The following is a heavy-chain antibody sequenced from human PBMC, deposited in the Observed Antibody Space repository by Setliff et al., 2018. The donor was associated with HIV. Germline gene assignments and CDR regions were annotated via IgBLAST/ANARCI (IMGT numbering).Heavy chain of an antibody. J-gene: IGHJ4*02. CDR3: ARQGAVTGDSFDS. CDR2: IYYSGST. D-gene: IGHD6-19*01. Sequence: KTSETLSLTCTVSGVSTSSSSYYWGWIRQPPGKGLDWIGYIYYSGSTYYNPSLKSRVTISVDTTKNHFSLRLSPVTVADTAVYYCARQGAVTGDSFDSWGPGTLVTVSS. CDR1: GVSTSSSSYY. V-gene: IGHV4-39*01.